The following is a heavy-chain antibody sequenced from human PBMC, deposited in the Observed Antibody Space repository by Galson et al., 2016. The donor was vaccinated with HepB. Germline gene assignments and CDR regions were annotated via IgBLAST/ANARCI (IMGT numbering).Heavy chain of an antibody. Sequence: CAISGDSVSSNTAAWNWIRQSPSRGLEWLGRTYYRSKWYHDCAVSLKSRMTINADTSKNQFSLQLNSVTPEDTAVYYCTRGRETPFYFGLDVWGQGTTVTVSS. CDR1: GDSVSSNTAA. V-gene: IGHV6-1*01. CDR2: TYYRSKWYH. J-gene: IGHJ6*02. D-gene: IGHD1-26*01. CDR3: TRGRETPFYFGLDV.